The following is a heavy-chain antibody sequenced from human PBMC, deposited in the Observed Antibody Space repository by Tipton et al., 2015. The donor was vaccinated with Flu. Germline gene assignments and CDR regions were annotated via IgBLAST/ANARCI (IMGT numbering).Heavy chain of an antibody. V-gene: IGHV3-7*01. CDR2: IKQDGSEK. J-gene: IGHJ4*02. D-gene: IGHD5-24*01. Sequence: SLRLSCAASGFSVSSHWMNWVRQAPGKGPEWVANIKQDGSEKYYVDSVKGRFTISRDNAKNSMYLQMNSLRAEDTAVYYCARLRDNYWGQGTLVTVSS. CDR1: GFSVSSHW. CDR3: ARLRDNY.